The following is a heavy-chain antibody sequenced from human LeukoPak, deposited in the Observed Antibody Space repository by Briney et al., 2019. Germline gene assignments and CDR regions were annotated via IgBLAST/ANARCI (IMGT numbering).Heavy chain of an antibody. V-gene: IGHV4-30-4*01. CDR2: IYSTGNT. J-gene: IGHJ5*02. CDR1: GGSISSGDRY. Sequence: SQTLSLTCTVSGGSISSGDRYWSWIRQSPGKGLEWIGYIYSTGNTYYNPSLKSRVIISVDTSKNQFSLKLSSVTAADTAVYYCARHRGGSWFDPWGQGTLVTVSS. D-gene: IGHD3-10*01. CDR3: ARHRGGSWFDP.